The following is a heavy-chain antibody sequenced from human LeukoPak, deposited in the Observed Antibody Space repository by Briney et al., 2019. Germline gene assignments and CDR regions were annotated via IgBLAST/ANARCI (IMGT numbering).Heavy chain of an antibody. CDR2: IYTSGST. CDR1: GGSISSYY. CDR3: ARQDSSGWYEGALFDY. J-gene: IGHJ4*02. V-gene: IGHV4-4*07. Sequence: SETLSLTCTVSGGSISSYYWSWIRQPAGKGLEWIGRIYTSGSTNYNPSLKSRVTMSVDTSKNQFFLKLSSVTAADTAVYYCARQDSSGWYEGALFDYWGQGTLVTVSS. D-gene: IGHD6-19*01.